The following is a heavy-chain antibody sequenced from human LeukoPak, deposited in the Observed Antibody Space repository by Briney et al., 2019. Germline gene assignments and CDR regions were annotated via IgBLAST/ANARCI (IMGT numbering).Heavy chain of an antibody. J-gene: IGHJ5*02. CDR1: GGSFSGYY. CDR3: ARSPGIAAAGPRFDP. D-gene: IGHD6-13*01. CDR2: INHSGST. Sequence: SETLSLTCAVYGGSFSGYYWSWIRQPPGKRLEWIGEINHSGSTNYNPSLKSRVTISVDTSKYQFSLKLSSVTAADTAVYYCARSPGIAAAGPRFDPWGQGTLVTVSS. V-gene: IGHV4-34*01.